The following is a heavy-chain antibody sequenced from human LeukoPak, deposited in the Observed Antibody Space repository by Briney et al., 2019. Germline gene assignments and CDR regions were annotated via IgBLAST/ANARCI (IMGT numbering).Heavy chain of an antibody. CDR1: GYTFTGYY. Sequence: ASVKVSCKASGYTFTGYYMHWVRQAPGQGLEGMGRINPNSGGTNYAQKFQGRVTMTRDTSLSTAYMELSRLRSDDTAVYYCARGYSYGLDYFDYWGQGTLVTVSS. D-gene: IGHD5-18*01. V-gene: IGHV1-2*06. CDR3: ARGYSYGLDYFDY. CDR2: INPNSGGT. J-gene: IGHJ4*02.